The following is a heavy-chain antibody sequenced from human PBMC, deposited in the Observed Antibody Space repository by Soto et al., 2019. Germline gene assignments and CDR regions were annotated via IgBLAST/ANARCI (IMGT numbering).Heavy chain of an antibody. J-gene: IGHJ6*02. Sequence: GASVKVSCKASGYTFTSYDINWVRQATGQGLEWMGWMNPNSGNTGYAQKFQGRVTMTRNTSISTAYMELSSLRSEDTAVYYCARGRSGTTVFYYDYYGMDVWGQGTTVTVSS. CDR1: GYTFTSYD. V-gene: IGHV1-8*01. CDR3: ARGRSGTTVFYYDYYGMDV. CDR2: MNPNSGNT. D-gene: IGHD4-17*01.